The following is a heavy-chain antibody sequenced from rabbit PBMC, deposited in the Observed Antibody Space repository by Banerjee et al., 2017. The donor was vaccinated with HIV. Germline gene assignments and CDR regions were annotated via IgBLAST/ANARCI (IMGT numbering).Heavy chain of an antibody. CDR2: IDPVFGST. CDR1: GFDFSNYG. J-gene: IGHJ4*01. D-gene: IGHD7-1*01. Sequence: QEQLVESGGGLVTPGGNLTLTCKASGFDFSNYGVSWVRQAPGKGLEWIGYIDPVFGSTYYASWVNGRFTISSHNAQNTLYLQLNSLTAADTATYFCVRVYAGYGGYKMDFNLWGQGTLVTVS. CDR3: VRVYAGYGGYKMDFNL. V-gene: IGHV1S47*01.